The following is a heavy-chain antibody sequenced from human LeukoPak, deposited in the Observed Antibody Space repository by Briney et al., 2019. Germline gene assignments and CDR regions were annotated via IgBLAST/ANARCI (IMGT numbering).Heavy chain of an antibody. D-gene: IGHD3-22*01. Sequence: GGSLRLSCAASGFSFSSSWMHWVRQAPGKGLVWVSRINSDGSSTSYADSVRGRFTISRDNAKNTPYLQMNSLRAEDTALYYCSRDRYSSGYLPGYWGQGTLVTVSS. V-gene: IGHV3-74*01. CDR3: SRDRYSSGYLPGY. CDR2: INSDGSST. J-gene: IGHJ4*02. CDR1: GFSFSSSW.